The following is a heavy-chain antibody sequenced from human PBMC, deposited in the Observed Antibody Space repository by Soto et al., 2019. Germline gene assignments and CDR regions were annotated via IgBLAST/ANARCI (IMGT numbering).Heavy chain of an antibody. CDR1: GFTFSNYA. CDR3: AKRPLTAAGFDY. V-gene: IGHV3-23*01. D-gene: IGHD6-13*01. Sequence: EVQLLESGVGLVQPGGSLRLSCAASGFTFSNYAMTWVRQAPGKGLEWVSVITGSGGGTYFVDSVKGRFTISRDNSKNTVYLQMNSLRAEDTAVYYCAKRPLTAAGFDYWGQGTLVTVSS. J-gene: IGHJ4*02. CDR2: ITGSGGGT.